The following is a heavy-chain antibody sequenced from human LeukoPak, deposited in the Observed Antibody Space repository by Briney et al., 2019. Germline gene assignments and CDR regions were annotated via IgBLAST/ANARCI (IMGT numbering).Heavy chain of an antibody. D-gene: IGHD3-10*01. CDR2: ISGSGGST. V-gene: IGHV3-23*01. Sequence: PGGSLRLSCAASGFTFSSYVMSWVRQAPGKGLEWVSTISGSGGSTYYADSVKGRFTISRDNSKNTLYLQMNNLRAEDTAVYYCATAMVRGVNPFDHWGQGTLVTVSS. CDR3: ATAMVRGVNPFDH. J-gene: IGHJ4*02. CDR1: GFTFSSYV.